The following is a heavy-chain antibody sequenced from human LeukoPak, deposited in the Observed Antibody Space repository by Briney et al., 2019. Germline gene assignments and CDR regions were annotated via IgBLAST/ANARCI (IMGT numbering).Heavy chain of an antibody. CDR1: GFTISSYA. D-gene: IGHD6-13*01. J-gene: IGHJ4*02. Sequence: GGSLRLSCAASGFTISSYAMSWVRQAPGKGLEWDSAISGSGGGTYYADSVKGRFTISRDNSKSTLYLQMNSLRAEDTAVYYCATSFGPVIAAAGTGADRGQGTLVTVSS. CDR2: ISGSGGGT. CDR3: ATSFGPVIAAAGTGAD. V-gene: IGHV3-23*01.